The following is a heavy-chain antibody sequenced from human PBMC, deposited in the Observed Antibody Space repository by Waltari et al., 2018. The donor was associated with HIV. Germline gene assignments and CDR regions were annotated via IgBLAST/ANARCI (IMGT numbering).Heavy chain of an antibody. J-gene: IGHJ6*02. CDR1: GFNFSSYA. D-gene: IGHD3-10*01. CDR2: ISYDGSNK. CDR3: ARDRLVVRVLTGMDV. V-gene: IGHV3-30-3*01. Sequence: QVQLVESGGGVVKPGRSLRLSCAASGFNFSSYAITWVGQAPGKGREWVAFISYDGSNKYYADSVKGLFTISRDNSKNTLYLQMNSLRAEDTAVYYCARDRLVVRVLTGMDVWGQGTTATVSS.